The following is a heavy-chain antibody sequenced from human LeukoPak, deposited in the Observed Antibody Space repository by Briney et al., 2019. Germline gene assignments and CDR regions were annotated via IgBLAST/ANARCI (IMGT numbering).Heavy chain of an antibody. CDR1: GFTFSSYA. CDR3: AKAIGHSSSSSPDY. CDR2: ISGSGGST. J-gene: IGHJ4*02. D-gene: IGHD6-6*01. Sequence: GSLRLSCAASGFTFSSYAMSWVRQAPGKGLEWVSAISGSGGSTYYADSVKGQFTISRDNSKNTLYLQMNSLRAEDTAVYYCAKAIGHSSSSSPDYWGQGTLVTVSS. V-gene: IGHV3-23*01.